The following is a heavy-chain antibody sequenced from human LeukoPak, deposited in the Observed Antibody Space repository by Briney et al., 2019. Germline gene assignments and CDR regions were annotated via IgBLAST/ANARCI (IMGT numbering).Heavy chain of an antibody. J-gene: IGHJ4*02. CDR2: INPSGGST. CDR1: GYTFTSYY. CDR3: ARAGALYCSGGSCYDY. Sequence: ASVKVSCKASGYTFTSYYMHWVRQAPGQGLEWMGIINPSGGSTSYAQKFQGRVTITRDTSTSTVYMELSSLRSEDTAVYYCARAGALYCSGGSCYDYWGQGTLVTVSS. V-gene: IGHV1-46*01. D-gene: IGHD2-15*01.